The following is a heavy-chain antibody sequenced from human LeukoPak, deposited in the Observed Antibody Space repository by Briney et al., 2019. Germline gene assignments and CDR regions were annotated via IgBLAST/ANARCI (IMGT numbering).Heavy chain of an antibody. J-gene: IGHJ4*02. Sequence: GASVKVSCKASGYTFTSYAMHWVRQAPGQRLEWMGWINAGNGNTKYSQKFQGRVTITRDTSASTAYMELSGLRSEDTAVYYCARVCSPFGVTLGYWGQGTLVTVSS. CDR1: GYTFTSYA. CDR3: ARVCSPFGVTLGY. CDR2: INAGNGNT. V-gene: IGHV1-3*01. D-gene: IGHD2-21*02.